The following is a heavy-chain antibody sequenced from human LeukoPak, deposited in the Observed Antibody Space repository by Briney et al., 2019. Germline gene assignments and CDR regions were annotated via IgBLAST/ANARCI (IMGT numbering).Heavy chain of an antibody. Sequence: ASVKVSCKASGYTFTGYYMHWVRQAPGQGLEWMGWISAYNGNTNYAQKLQGRVTMTTDTSTSTAYMELRSLRSDDTAVYYCARGKHSSPEAFDIWGQGTMVTVSS. CDR3: ARGKHSSPEAFDI. V-gene: IGHV1-18*04. J-gene: IGHJ3*02. CDR2: ISAYNGNT. D-gene: IGHD6-13*01. CDR1: GYTFTGYY.